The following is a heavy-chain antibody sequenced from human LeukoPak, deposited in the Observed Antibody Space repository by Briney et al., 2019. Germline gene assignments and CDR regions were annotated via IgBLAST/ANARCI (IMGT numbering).Heavy chain of an antibody. CDR2: IYYSGST. CDR1: GGSISSGDYY. D-gene: IGHD3-10*01. Sequence: PSETLSLTCTVSGGSISSGDYYWSWIRQPPGKGLEWIGYIYYSGSTYYNPSLKSRVTISVDTSKNQSSLKLSSVTAADTAVYHCACEVRPWNWFDPWGQGTLVTVSS. J-gene: IGHJ5*02. CDR3: ACEVRPWNWFDP. V-gene: IGHV4-30-4*08.